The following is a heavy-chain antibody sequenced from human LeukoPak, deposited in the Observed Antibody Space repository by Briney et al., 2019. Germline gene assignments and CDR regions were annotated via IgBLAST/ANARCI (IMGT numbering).Heavy chain of an antibody. V-gene: IGHV3-23*01. Sequence: SGGSLRLSCAASGFTFSSYAMGWVRQAPGKGLEWVSGISGSGGSTYYADSMKGRFTISRDNSKNTLYLQMNSLRAEDTAVYFCAKSLYGDYEGSYYYYGMDVWGQGTTVTVSS. CDR2: ISGSGGST. CDR1: GFTFSSYA. J-gene: IGHJ6*02. D-gene: IGHD4-17*01. CDR3: AKSLYGDYEGSYYYYGMDV.